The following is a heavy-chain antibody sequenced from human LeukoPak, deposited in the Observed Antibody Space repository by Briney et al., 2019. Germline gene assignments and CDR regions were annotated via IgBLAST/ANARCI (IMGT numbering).Heavy chain of an antibody. J-gene: IGHJ6*03. D-gene: IGHD5-12*01. Sequence: SETLSLTCTVSGGSISSSSYYWGWIRQPPGKGLEWIGSIYYSGSTYYNPSLKSLVTISVDTSKNQFSLKLSSVTAADTAVYYCARDGVAPSIVATIIYYYYYMDVWGKGTTVTVSS. CDR2: IYYSGST. CDR1: GGSISSSSYY. CDR3: ARDGVAPSIVATIIYYYYYMDV. V-gene: IGHV4-39*02.